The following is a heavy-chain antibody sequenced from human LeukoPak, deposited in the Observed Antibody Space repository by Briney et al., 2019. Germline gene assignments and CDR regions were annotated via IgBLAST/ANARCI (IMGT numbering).Heavy chain of an antibody. Sequence: GGSLRLSCAASGFTFSSYAMHWVRQAPGKGLEWVAVISYDGSNKYYADSVKGRFTISRDNSKNTVYVQMNSLRAEDTAVYYCAKEGYSRGYYSYYYMDVWGKGTTVTVSS. V-gene: IGHV3-30*04. CDR3: AKEGYSRGYYSYYYMDV. CDR2: ISYDGSNK. J-gene: IGHJ6*03. D-gene: IGHD6-13*01. CDR1: GFTFSSYA.